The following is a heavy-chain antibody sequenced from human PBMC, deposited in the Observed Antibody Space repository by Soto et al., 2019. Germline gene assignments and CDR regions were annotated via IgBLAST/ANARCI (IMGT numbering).Heavy chain of an antibody. CDR1: GGTFSSYA. D-gene: IGHD4-4*01. CDR3: ARDDTYSRALNDAFDI. Sequence: QVQLVQSGAEVKKPGSSVKVSCKASGGTFSSYAISWVRQAPGQGLAWMGGIIPIFGTANYAQKFQGRVTITADESTSTAYMELSSLRSEDTAVYYCARDDTYSRALNDAFDIWGQGTMVTVSS. CDR2: IIPIFGTA. J-gene: IGHJ3*02. V-gene: IGHV1-69*01.